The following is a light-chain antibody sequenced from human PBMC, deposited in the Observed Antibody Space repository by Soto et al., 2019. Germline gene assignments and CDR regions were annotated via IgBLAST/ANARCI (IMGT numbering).Light chain of an antibody. CDR3: AAWDDSLSAWL. J-gene: IGLJ3*02. Sequence: QAVVTQPPSASGTPGQRVTISCSGSTPNIGRSYVYWYQQFPGTAPKLLIYRDNQRPSGVPDRFSGSKSGSSASLAVSGLRPEDEADYFCAAWDDSLSAWLFGGGTKLTVL. CDR1: TPNIGRSY. CDR2: RDN. V-gene: IGLV1-47*01.